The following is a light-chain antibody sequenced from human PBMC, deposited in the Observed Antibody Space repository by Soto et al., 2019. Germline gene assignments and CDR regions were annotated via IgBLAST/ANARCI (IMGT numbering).Light chain of an antibody. CDR1: RSDVGAYNY. J-gene: IGLJ2*01. CDR2: EVS. V-gene: IGLV2-8*01. CDR3: SSYAGSSTWV. Sequence: QSAPTQPPSASGSPGQSATISCTGTRSDVGAYNYVSWYQQYPGKAPKLIIYEVSKRPSGVPNRFSGSKSGNTASLTVSGLQPEDEADYYCSSYAGSSTWVFGGGTKLTVL.